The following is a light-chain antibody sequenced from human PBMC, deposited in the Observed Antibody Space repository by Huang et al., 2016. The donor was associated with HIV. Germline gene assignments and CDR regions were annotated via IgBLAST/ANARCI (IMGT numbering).Light chain of an antibody. CDR1: QGIDSW. CDR3: LQTNSFPYT. Sequence: DIQMTQSPSPVTASVGDRATITCRASQGIDSWLAWYQQIPGKAPKVRIYAASRLQGGVPSRFSGSGSGTDFSLTIDALQPEDFATYYCLQTNSFPYTFGRGTNLGI. V-gene: IGKV1D-12*01. CDR2: AAS. J-gene: IGKJ2*01.